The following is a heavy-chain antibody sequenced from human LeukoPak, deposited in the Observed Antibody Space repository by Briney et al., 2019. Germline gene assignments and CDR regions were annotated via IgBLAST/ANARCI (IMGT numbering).Heavy chain of an antibody. J-gene: IGHJ4*02. V-gene: IGHV3-20*04. Sequence: PGGSLRLSCAASGFTFDDYGMSWVRQAPGKGLQWASGINWNGGSTGYADSVKGRFTISRDNAKNSLYLQMNSLRAEDTALYYCAREDYCGGDCYSANDYWGQGTLVTVSS. CDR3: AREDYCGGDCYSANDY. CDR1: GFTFDDYG. D-gene: IGHD2-21*02. CDR2: INWNGGST.